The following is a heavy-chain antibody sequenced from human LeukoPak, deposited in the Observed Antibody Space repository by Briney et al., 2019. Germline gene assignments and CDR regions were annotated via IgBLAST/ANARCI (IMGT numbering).Heavy chain of an antibody. Sequence: GASVKVSCKAFGYTFTSNYMHWVRQAPGQGPEWMGVISPSGGSTTYAQKFQGRVTLTRDMSTSTDYLELSSLRSEDTAVYYCARAHRITMVRGHPKGLYYMDVWGKGTTVTVSS. CDR3: ARAHRITMVRGHPKGLYYMDV. J-gene: IGHJ6*03. D-gene: IGHD3-10*01. CDR2: ISPSGGST. CDR1: GYTFTSNY. V-gene: IGHV1-46*01.